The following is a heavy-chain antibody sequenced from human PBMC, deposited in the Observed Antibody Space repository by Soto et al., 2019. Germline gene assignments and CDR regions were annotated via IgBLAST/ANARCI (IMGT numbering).Heavy chain of an antibody. D-gene: IGHD3-3*01. Sequence: ASVKVSCKASGYTFTSYAMHWVRQAPGQRLEWMGWINAGNGNTKYSQKFQGRVTITRDTSASTAYMELSSLRSEDTAVYYCARDHSASTIFGVVIIPRRNYGMDVWGQGTTVTVSS. CDR1: GYTFTSYA. V-gene: IGHV1-3*01. CDR3: ARDHSASTIFGVVIIPRRNYGMDV. CDR2: INAGNGNT. J-gene: IGHJ6*02.